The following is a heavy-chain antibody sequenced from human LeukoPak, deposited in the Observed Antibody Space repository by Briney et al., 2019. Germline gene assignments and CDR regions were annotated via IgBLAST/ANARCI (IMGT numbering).Heavy chain of an antibody. D-gene: IGHD5-18*01. CDR3: ARRDLVPADTAMEGAAFDI. J-gene: IGHJ3*02. Sequence: SETLSLTCIVSGGSIRSYYWSWIRQPAGKGLEWIGRIYTSGSSDYNPSLKSRVSMSVDTSRNQLSLKLSSVTAADTAVYYCARRDLVPADTAMEGAAFDIWGQGTMVTVSS. CDR1: GGSIRSYY. CDR2: IYTSGSS. V-gene: IGHV4-4*07.